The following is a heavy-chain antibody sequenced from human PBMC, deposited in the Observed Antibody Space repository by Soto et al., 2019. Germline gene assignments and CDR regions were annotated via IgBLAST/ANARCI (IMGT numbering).Heavy chain of an antibody. CDR2: ISSGAITI. D-gene: IGHD6-6*01. CDR3: AGQYSSSSVEF. CDR1: GSTFSDYY. Sequence: QVQLVESGGGLVKPGGSLRLSCAASGSTFSDYYMNWIRQAPGKGLEWVSYISSGAITIYYADSVKGRFTISRDNAKNSLYLQMNSLRAEDTAVYYCAGQYSSSSVEFWGQGTLVTVSS. J-gene: IGHJ4*02. V-gene: IGHV3-11*01.